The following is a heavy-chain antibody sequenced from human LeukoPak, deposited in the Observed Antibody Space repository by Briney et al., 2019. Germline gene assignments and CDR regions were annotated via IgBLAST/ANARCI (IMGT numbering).Heavy chain of an antibody. Sequence: SGGSLRLSCAASGFTFSSYSMNWVRQAPGKGLEWVSSISSSSSYIYYADSVKGRFTISRDNAKNSLYLQMNSLRAEDTAVYYCAKDNRYYGSGSSFDYWGQGTLVTVSS. CDR1: GFTFSSYS. CDR2: ISSSSSYI. D-gene: IGHD3-10*01. V-gene: IGHV3-21*01. CDR3: AKDNRYYGSGSSFDY. J-gene: IGHJ4*02.